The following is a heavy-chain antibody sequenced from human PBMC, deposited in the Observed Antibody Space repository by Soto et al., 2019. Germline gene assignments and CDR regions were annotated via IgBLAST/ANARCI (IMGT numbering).Heavy chain of an antibody. V-gene: IGHV3-43*01. Sequence: GGSLRLSCAASGFTFDDYTMHWVRQAPGKGLEWVSLISWDGGSTYYADSVKGRFTISRDNSKNSLYLQMNSLRTEDTALYYCAKGANYYDSSGYHLDYWGQGTLVTVSS. CDR2: ISWDGGST. J-gene: IGHJ4*02. CDR1: GFTFDDYT. CDR3: AKGANYYDSSGYHLDY. D-gene: IGHD3-22*01.